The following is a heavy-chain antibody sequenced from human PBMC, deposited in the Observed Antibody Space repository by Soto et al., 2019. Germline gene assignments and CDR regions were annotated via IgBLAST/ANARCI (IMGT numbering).Heavy chain of an antibody. CDR2: IIPIFGTT. J-gene: IGHJ4*02. V-gene: IGHV1-69*14. D-gene: IGHD5-12*01. CDR1: GDIFSGYS. CDR3: ASDLGSGYDPGDY. Sequence: QVQLVQSGAEVNKPGSSVKVSCKTSGDIFSGYSISWVRQAPGQGLEWMGGIIPIFGTTNYAQRFHGRVTITADKSTSTVYMELYSLKSEDTAVYYCASDLGSGYDPGDYWGQGTLVTVSS.